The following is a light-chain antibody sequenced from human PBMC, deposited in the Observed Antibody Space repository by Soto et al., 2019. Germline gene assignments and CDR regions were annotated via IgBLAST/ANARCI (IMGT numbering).Light chain of an antibody. J-gene: IGKJ5*01. V-gene: IGKV3D-15*01. Sequence: EIVMTQSPATLSVSPGERATLSCRASQSVNSNYLAWYQQKPGQAPRLLIYGISKRATDIPDRFSGSGSGTEFTLTISSLQPVDFATYYCQQHGQWPITFGQGTRLEIK. CDR2: GIS. CDR3: QQHGQWPIT. CDR1: QSVNSN.